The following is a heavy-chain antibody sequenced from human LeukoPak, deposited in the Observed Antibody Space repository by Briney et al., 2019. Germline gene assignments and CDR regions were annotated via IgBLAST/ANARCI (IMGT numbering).Heavy chain of an antibody. CDR2: ISGSGRTM. Sequence: RGSLRLSCAASGFTFSSYEMNWVRQAPGKGLEWVSYISGSGRTMSYADSVKGRFTISRDNAKNSLYLQMNSLRVEDTAVYHCERAVVNGSSGSASAPTHIQ. D-gene: IGHD4-23*01. J-gene: IGHJ1*01. V-gene: IGHV3-48*03. CDR3: ERAVVNGSSGSASAPTHIQ. CDR1: GFTFSSYE.